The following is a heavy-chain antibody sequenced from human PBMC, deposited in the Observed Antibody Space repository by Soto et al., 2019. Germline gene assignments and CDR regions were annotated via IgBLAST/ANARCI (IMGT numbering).Heavy chain of an antibody. V-gene: IGHV1-69*12. J-gene: IGHJ4*02. D-gene: IGHD5-18*01. CDR2: IIPMFGTA. Sequence: QVQLLQSGAALKKPESSVKVSCKPPGCTFSTYAISWVRQAPGQGLEWMGGIIPMFGTANYAQRFQDRVTITADESTNTVYMELSSLRSEDTAVYFCASGIQLWLRRINNGYSGWGQGTLVTVSS. CDR1: GCTFSTYA. CDR3: ASGIQLWLRRINNGYSG.